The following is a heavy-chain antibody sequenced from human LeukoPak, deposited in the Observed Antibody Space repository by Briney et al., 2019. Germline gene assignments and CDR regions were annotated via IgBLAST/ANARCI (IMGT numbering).Heavy chain of an antibody. CDR1: GFTFSSYA. V-gene: IGHV3-30*04. Sequence: GGSLRLSCAASGFTFSSYAMHWVRQAPGKGLEWVAVISYDGSNKYYADFVKGRFTISRDNSKNTLYLQMNSLRAEDTAVYYCARDLSGSYSGDYWGQGTLVTVSS. CDR3: ARDLSGSYSGDY. D-gene: IGHD1-26*01. J-gene: IGHJ4*02. CDR2: ISYDGSNK.